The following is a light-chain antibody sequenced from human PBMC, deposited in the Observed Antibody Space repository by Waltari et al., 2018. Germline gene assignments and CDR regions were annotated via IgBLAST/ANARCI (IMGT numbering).Light chain of an antibody. J-gene: IGKJ4*01. CDR1: ESVSFY. CDR3: QQRSNWIT. Sequence: EVVLTQSPATLSLSPGDKATLSCRASESVSFYLNWYQQKPGQAPRLLIYDAFNRATGIPARFSGSGSGTDFTLTISRLEPEDFAVYYCQQRSNWITFGGGTKVQIK. CDR2: DAF. V-gene: IGKV3-11*01.